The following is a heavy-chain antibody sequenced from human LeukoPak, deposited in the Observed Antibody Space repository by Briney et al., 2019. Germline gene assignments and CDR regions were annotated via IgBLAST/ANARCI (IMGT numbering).Heavy chain of an antibody. D-gene: IGHD2-2*01. CDR3: ARAPYYHLPNDY. Sequence: ASVKVSCKASGYTFTGYYMHWVRQAPGQRLEWMGHIKLNSGDTSYAQKFLGRVTMTRDTSISTAYMELSSLRSDDTAVYYCARAPYYHLPNDYWGKGTPVTVSS. CDR2: IKLNSGDT. J-gene: IGHJ4*02. V-gene: IGHV1-2*06. CDR1: GYTFTGYY.